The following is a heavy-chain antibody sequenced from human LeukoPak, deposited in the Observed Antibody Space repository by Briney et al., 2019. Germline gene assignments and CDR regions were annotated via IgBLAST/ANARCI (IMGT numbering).Heavy chain of an antibody. J-gene: IGHJ4*02. CDR2: IYYSGST. CDR3: ARYITATTYYFDY. Sequence: SETLSLTCTVSGGSISSYYWSWIRQPPGKGLECIGYIYYSGSTNYNPSLKSRVTISVDTSKNQFSLKLSSVTAADTAVYYCARYITATTYYFDYWGQGTLVTVSS. D-gene: IGHD4-17*01. V-gene: IGHV4-59*01. CDR1: GGSISSYY.